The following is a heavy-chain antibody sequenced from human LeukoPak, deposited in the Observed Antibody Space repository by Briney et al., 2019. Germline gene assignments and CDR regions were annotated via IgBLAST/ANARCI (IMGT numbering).Heavy chain of an antibody. Sequence: GGSLRLSCAASGFTFSSYDMHWVRQAPGKGLEWVAVISYDGSNKYYADSVKGRFTISRDNSKNTLYLQMNSLRAEDTAVYYCARDQVEGVLLWLGELSPLDYWGQGTLVTVSS. V-gene: IGHV3-30-3*01. D-gene: IGHD3-10*01. CDR1: GFTFSSYD. J-gene: IGHJ4*02. CDR3: ARDQVEGVLLWLGELSPLDY. CDR2: ISYDGSNK.